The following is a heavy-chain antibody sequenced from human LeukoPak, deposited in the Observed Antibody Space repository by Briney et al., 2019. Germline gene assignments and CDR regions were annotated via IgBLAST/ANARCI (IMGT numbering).Heavy chain of an antibody. CDR3: AKRIWPDYYYGMDV. CDR1: GFTFSSYA. J-gene: IGHJ6*04. Sequence: GGSLRLSCAASGFTFSSYAMSWVRQAPGKGLEWVSAISGSGGSTYYADSVKGRFTSSRDNSKNTLYLQMNSLGAEDTAVYYCAKRIWPDYYYGMDVWGKGTTVTVSS. CDR2: ISGSGGST. V-gene: IGHV3-23*01.